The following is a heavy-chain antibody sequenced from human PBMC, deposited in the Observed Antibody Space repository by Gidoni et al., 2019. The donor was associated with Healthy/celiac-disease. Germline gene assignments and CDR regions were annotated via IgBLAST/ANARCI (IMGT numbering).Heavy chain of an antibody. D-gene: IGHD6-13*01. CDR2: IWYDGSNK. J-gene: IGHJ4*02. CDR3: ARDPSSSWLFDY. Sequence: QVQLVESGGGVVPPGRSLRLSCAASGFTFSSYGMHWVRQAPGKGLEWVAVIWYDGSNKYYADSVKGRFTISRDNSKNTLYLQMNSLRAEDTAVYYCARDPSSSWLFDYWGQGTLVTVSS. V-gene: IGHV3-33*01. CDR1: GFTFSSYG.